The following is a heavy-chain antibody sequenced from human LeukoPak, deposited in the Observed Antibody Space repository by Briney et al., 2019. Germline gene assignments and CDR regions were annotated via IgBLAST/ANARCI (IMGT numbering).Heavy chain of an antibody. CDR3: ASAPVEYQLLYAAFDI. D-gene: IGHD2-2*02. J-gene: IGHJ3*02. CDR1: GGSISSSSYY. Sequence: SSETLSLTCTVSGGSISSSSYYWGWIRQPPGKGLEWIGSIYYSGSTYYNPSLKSRVTISVDTSKNQFSPKLSSVTAADTAVYYCASAPVEYQLLYAAFDIWGQGTMVTVSS. V-gene: IGHV4-39*01. CDR2: IYYSGST.